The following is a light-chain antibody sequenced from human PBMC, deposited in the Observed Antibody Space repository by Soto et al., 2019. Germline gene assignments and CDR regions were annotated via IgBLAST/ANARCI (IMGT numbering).Light chain of an antibody. V-gene: IGLV2-14*01. CDR1: NTDVGGYNF. CDR3: AAWDDSLSGPV. CDR2: EVS. Sequence: QSALTQPASVSGSPGQSITISCTGTNTDVGGYNFVSWFQQYPGKAPTLMIFEVSNRPSGVSDRFSGSKSGTSASLAISGLRSEDEADYYCAAWDDSLSGPVFGGGTKVTVL. J-gene: IGLJ2*01.